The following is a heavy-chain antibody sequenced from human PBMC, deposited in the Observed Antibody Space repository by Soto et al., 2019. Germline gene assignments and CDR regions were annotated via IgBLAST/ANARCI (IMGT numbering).Heavy chain of an antibody. CDR2: ITSTSTYI. CDR3: ARDGYTYGSFSFDY. D-gene: IGHD5-18*01. V-gene: IGHV3-21*01. J-gene: IGHJ4*02. CDR1: GFTFSSSS. Sequence: GGSLRLSCAASGFTFSSSSMNWVRQVPGKGLEWVSSITSTSTYIYYADSVKGRFTISRDNAKNSLYLQMNSLRAEDTAVYYCARDGYTYGSFSFDYWGQGTLVTVSA.